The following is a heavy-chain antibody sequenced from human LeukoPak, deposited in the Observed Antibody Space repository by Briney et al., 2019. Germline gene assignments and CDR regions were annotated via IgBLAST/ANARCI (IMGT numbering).Heavy chain of an antibody. V-gene: IGHV3-21*01. D-gene: IGHD1-1*01. J-gene: IGHJ4*02. CDR1: GFTFSSYS. Sequence: GGSLRLSCAASGFTFSSYSMNWVRQAPGKGLEWVSSISSSSSYIYYADSVKGRFTISRDNAKNSLYLQMNSLRAEDTAVYYCARDRVYRKGTTGYWGQGTLVTVSS. CDR2: ISSSSSYI. CDR3: ARDRVYRKGTTGY.